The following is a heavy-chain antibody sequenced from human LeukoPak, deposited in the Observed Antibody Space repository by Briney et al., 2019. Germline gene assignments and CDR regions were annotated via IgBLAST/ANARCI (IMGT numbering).Heavy chain of an antibody. CDR1: GFTFSHYS. CDR2: ISSSSAYI. CDR3: ARDLYYSGWPPYGFDI. D-gene: IGHD6-19*01. Sequence: PGGSLRLSCAASGFTFSHYSMNWVRQAPGKGLEWVSSISSSSAYIYYVDSVKGRFTISRDNAKNSLFLQMNSLRAEGTAVYYCARDLYYSGWPPYGFDIRGQGTMVTVSS. V-gene: IGHV3-21*01. J-gene: IGHJ3*02.